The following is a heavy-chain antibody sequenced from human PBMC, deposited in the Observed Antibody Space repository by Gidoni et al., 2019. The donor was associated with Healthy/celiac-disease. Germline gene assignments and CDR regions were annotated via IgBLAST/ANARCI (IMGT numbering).Heavy chain of an antibody. J-gene: IGHJ3*02. CDR1: GGTFSSYA. CDR2: IIPILGIA. Sequence: QVQLVQSGAEVKKPGSSVKVSCKASGGTFSSYAISWVRQAPGQGLEWMGRIIPILGIANYAQKFQGRVTITADKSTSTAYMELSSLRSEDTAVYYCARDGNLYGDHDAFDIWGQGTMVTVSS. D-gene: IGHD4-17*01. V-gene: IGHV1-69*04. CDR3: ARDGNLYGDHDAFDI.